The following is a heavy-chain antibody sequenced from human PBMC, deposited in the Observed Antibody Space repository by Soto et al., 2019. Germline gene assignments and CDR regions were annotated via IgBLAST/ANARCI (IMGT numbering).Heavy chain of an antibody. V-gene: IGHV4-61*01. CDR2: IYYSGST. CDR3: ARATFEINYGDYYYGLAV. D-gene: IGHD4-17*01. CDR1: GGSVSSGSYY. J-gene: IGHJ6*02. Sequence: PSETLSLTCTVSGGSVSSGSYYWSWIRQPPGKGLEWIGYIYYSGSTNYNPSLKSRVTISVDTSKNQFSLKLSSVTAADTAVYYCARATFEINYGDYYYGLAVWGQGTTVTVSS.